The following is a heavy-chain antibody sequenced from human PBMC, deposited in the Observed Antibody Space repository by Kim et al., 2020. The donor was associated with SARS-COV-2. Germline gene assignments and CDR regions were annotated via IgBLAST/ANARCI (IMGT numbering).Heavy chain of an antibody. CDR1: GGSFSGYY. CDR2: INHSGST. J-gene: IGHJ3*02. V-gene: IGHV4-34*01. D-gene: IGHD1-26*01. CDR3: AREGQRWELLDAFDI. Sequence: SETLSLTCAVYGGSFSGYYWSWIRQPPGKGLEWIGEINHSGSTNYNPSLKSRVTISVDTSKNQFSLKLSSVTAADTAVYYCAREGQRWELLDAFDIWGQGTMVTVSS.